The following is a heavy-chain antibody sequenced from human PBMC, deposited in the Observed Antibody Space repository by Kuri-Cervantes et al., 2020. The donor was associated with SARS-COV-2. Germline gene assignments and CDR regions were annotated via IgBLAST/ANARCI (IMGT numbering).Heavy chain of an antibody. D-gene: IGHD6-13*01. Sequence: ASVKVSCKASGYTFTSYYMHWVRQAPGQGLEWMGIINPSGGSTSYAQKFQGRVTITADESTSTAYMELSSLRSEDTAVYYCAREQPDATFFDYWGQGTLVTVS. CDR1: GYTFTSYY. CDR2: INPSGGST. CDR3: AREQPDATFFDY. V-gene: IGHV1-46*01. J-gene: IGHJ4*02.